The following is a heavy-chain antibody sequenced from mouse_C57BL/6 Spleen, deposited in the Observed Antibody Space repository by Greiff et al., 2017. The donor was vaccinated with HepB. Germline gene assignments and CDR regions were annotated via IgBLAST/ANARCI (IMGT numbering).Heavy chain of an antibody. CDR3: ARGGCDGYYVDFYAMDY. CDR2: IYPRSGST. V-gene: IGHV1-55*01. J-gene: IGHJ4*01. Sequence: VQLQQSGAELVKPGASVKMSCKASGYTFTSYWITWVKQRPGQGLEWIGDIYPRSGSTNYNEKFKSKATLTVDTSSSTAYMQLSSLTSEDSAVYYCARGGCDGYYVDFYAMDYWGQGTSVTVSS. CDR1: GYTFTSYW. D-gene: IGHD2-3*01.